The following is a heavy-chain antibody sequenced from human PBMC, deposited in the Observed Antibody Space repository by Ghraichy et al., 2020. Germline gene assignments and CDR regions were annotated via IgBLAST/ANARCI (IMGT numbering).Heavy chain of an antibody. J-gene: IGHJ6*02. D-gene: IGHD3-10*01. CDR1: GFTFNGYG. CDR2: ISYDGSDA. CDR3: AKAGTRAVYGIDV. Sequence: GGSLRLSCAASGFTFNGYGMHWVRQSPGKGLECVAVISYDGSDAYYADSVRGRFTISRDNSKNTLYLQMNSLRREDTAVYYCAKAGTRAVYGIDVWGQGTTVTVSS. V-gene: IGHV3-30*18.